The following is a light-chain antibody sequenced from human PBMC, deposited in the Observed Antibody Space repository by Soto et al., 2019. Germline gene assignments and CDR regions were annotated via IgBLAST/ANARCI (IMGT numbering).Light chain of an antibody. J-gene: IGLJ1*01. Sequence: QSVLTQPPSASGTPGQRVTISCSGSSSNIGGNTVSWYRQFPGTAPKLLIYSNNQRPSGVPDRFSGSKSGTSASLAISGLQSDDDADYYCATWDDSLNGHVFGTGTKLTVL. CDR2: SNN. CDR3: ATWDDSLNGHV. CDR1: SSNIGGNT. V-gene: IGLV1-44*01.